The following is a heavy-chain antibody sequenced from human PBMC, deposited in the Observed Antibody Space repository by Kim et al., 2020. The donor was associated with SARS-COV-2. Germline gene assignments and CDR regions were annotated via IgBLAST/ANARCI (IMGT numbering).Heavy chain of an antibody. CDR3: ATVNRYCSSTSCYFFDY. Sequence: ASVKVSCKASGYTFTSYGISWVRQAPGQGLEWMGWISAYNGNTNYAQKLQGRVTMTTDTSTSTAYMELRSLRSDDTAVYYCATVNRYCSSTSCYFFDYWGQGTLVTVSS. V-gene: IGHV1-18*01. CDR2: ISAYNGNT. J-gene: IGHJ4*02. D-gene: IGHD2-2*01. CDR1: GYTFTSYG.